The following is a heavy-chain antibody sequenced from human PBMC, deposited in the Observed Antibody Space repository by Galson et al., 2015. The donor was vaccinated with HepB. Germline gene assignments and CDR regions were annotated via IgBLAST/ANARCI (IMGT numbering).Heavy chain of an antibody. Sequence: SVKVSCKASGYTFTSYGISWVRQAPGQGLEWMGWISAYNGNTNYAQKLQGRVTMTTDTSTSTAYMELRSLRSDDTAVYYCARVEMATILNGGAFDIWGQGTMVTVSS. D-gene: IGHD5-24*01. V-gene: IGHV1-18*04. CDR1: GYTFTSYG. CDR3: ARVEMATILNGGAFDI. CDR2: ISAYNGNT. J-gene: IGHJ3*02.